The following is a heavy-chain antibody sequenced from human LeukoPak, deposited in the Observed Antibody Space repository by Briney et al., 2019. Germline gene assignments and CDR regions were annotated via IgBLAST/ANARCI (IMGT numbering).Heavy chain of an antibody. CDR2: ISYDGSNK. Sequence: GGSLRFSCAASGFTFSSYAMHGVRQAPGKGLEWVAVISYDGSNKYYADSVKGRFTISRDNSKNTLYLQMNSLRAEDTAVYYCARAAGDYSFNYYYYYGMDVWGQGTTVTVSS. V-gene: IGHV3-30-3*01. J-gene: IGHJ6*02. D-gene: IGHD4-11*01. CDR3: ARAAGDYSFNYYYYYGMDV. CDR1: GFTFSSYA.